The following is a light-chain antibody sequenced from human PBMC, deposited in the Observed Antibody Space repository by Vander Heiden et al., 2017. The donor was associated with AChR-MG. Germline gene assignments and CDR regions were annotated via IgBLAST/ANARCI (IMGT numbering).Light chain of an antibody. Sequence: DIQMTQSPSSLSASEGDRVTITCRASQSISSYLSWYQQKPGKAPKLLISAAFSLQSGVPSRFSGSGSGTDFTLTISSLQPEDFATYYCQQSYSTPGTFGQGTKVEIK. J-gene: IGKJ1*01. CDR2: AAF. V-gene: IGKV1-39*01. CDR3: QQSYSTPGT. CDR1: QSISSY.